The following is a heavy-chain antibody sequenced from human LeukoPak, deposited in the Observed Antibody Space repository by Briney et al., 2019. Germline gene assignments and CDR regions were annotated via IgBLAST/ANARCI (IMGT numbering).Heavy chain of an antibody. CDR3: ARSGSCYQDDAFDI. CDR1: GGSISSYY. D-gene: IGHD3-10*01. J-gene: IGHJ3*02. CDR2: IYYSGCT. V-gene: IGHV4-59*01. Sequence: SETLSLTCTVSGGSISSYYWSWIRQPPGKGLEWIGYIYYSGCTNYNPSPKSRVTISVDTSKNQFSLKLSSVTAADTAVYYCARSGSCYQDDAFDIWGQGTMVTVSS.